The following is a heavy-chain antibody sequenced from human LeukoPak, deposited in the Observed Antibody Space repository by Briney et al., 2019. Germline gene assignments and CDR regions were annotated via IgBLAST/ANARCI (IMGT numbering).Heavy chain of an antibody. Sequence: SVKVSCKASGGTFSSYAISWVRQAPGQGLEWMGGIIPIFGTANYAQKFQGRVTITADESTSTAYMELSSLRSEDTAVYYCARVWVSGWPLNYYYYGMDVWGQGTTVTVSS. V-gene: IGHV1-69*13. CDR2: IIPIFGTA. D-gene: IGHD6-19*01. CDR3: ARVWVSGWPLNYYYYGMDV. J-gene: IGHJ6*02. CDR1: GGTFSSYA.